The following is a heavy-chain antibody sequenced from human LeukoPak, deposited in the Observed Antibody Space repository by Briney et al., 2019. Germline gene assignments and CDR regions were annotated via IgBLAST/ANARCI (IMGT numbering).Heavy chain of an antibody. J-gene: IGHJ4*02. CDR2: IIPMFATP. CDR3: VPGFLTGYSH. CDR1: GGTFNSNA. V-gene: IGHV1-69*13. D-gene: IGHD3-9*01. Sequence: ASVKVSCKASGGTFNSNAVAWVRQAPGQGLEWMGGIIPMFATPNYAQKFQGRLTITPDESATTVYMELSSLRSDDTAVYYCVPGFLTGYSHWGQGTLVTVSS.